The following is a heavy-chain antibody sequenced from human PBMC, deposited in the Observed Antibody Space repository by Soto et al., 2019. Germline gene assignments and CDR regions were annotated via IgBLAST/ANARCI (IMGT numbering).Heavy chain of an antibody. D-gene: IGHD3-3*01. CDR2: IYYSGST. V-gene: IGHV4-59*12. CDR3: ARDGYDFWSGYYEVGSGGPFDS. Sequence: PSETLSLTCTVSGGSISSYYWRWIRQPPGKGLEWIGYIYYSGSTNYNPSLKSRVTISVDTSKNQFSLKLSSVTAADTAMYYCARDGYDFWSGYYEVGSGGPFDSWGQGTLVTVSS. J-gene: IGHJ4*02. CDR1: GGSISSYY.